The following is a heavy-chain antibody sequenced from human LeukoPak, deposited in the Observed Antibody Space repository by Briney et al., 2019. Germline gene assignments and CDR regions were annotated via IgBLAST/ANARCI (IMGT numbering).Heavy chain of an antibody. Sequence: SETLSLTCTVSGDSISTYYWSWIRQSPGKGLEWIGYIDYSGSTNYNPSLKSRVTISVDTSKNQFSLKLSSVTAADTAVYFCARTDGKQLPPRFWGQGTLVTVSS. D-gene: IGHD1-1*01. CDR1: GDSISTYY. V-gene: IGHV4-59*08. CDR3: ARTDGKQLPPRF. J-gene: IGHJ4*02. CDR2: IDYSGST.